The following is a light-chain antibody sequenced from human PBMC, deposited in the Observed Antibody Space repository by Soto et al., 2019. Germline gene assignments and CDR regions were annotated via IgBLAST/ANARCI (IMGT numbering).Light chain of an antibody. Sequence: EIVLTQSPATLSLSPGERVTLSCRASQSVSKFLAWYQQRPGQAPRLLMYDVSNRATDIPARFSGSGSGTDFTLTISGLEPEDVAVYYCQHRSNFGPGTKVDIK. CDR1: QSVSKF. CDR3: QHRSN. J-gene: IGKJ3*01. CDR2: DVS. V-gene: IGKV3-11*01.